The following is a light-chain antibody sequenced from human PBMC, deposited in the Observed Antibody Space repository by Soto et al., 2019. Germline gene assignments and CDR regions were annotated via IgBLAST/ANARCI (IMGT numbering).Light chain of an antibody. Sequence: QSVLTQPPSASGTPGQRVTISCSGSSSNTGSNYVYWYQQLPGTAPKLLIYRNNQRPSGVPDRFSGSKSGTSASLAISGLRSEDEADYYCAAWDDSLSALYVFGTGTKAPS. CDR2: RNN. J-gene: IGLJ1*01. V-gene: IGLV1-47*01. CDR3: AAWDDSLSALYV. CDR1: SSNTGSNY.